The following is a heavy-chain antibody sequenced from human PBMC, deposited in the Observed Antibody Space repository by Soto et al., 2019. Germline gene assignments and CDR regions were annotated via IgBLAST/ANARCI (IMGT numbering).Heavy chain of an antibody. CDR2: IFYTGSS. Sequence: QVQLQESGPGLVKPSQTLSLTCTVSGGSIHDYYWVWIRQPPGKGLEWIGSIFYTGSSDYNPSLKSRVTLSLATSKNQFSLTLSSVTAADTAVYYCARVNRGAFDRWGQGALVTVSS. CDR3: ARVNRGAFDR. J-gene: IGHJ5*02. CDR1: GGSIHDYY. V-gene: IGHV4-59*01.